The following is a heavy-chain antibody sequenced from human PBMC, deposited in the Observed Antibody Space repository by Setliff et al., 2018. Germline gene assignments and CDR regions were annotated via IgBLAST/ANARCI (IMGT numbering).Heavy chain of an antibody. CDR2: IYVTEST. V-gene: IGHV4-4*07. D-gene: IGHD3-10*01. CDR1: GDSISNYY. J-gene: IGHJ4*02. Sequence: PSETLSLTCTVSGDSISNYYWNWIRQPAGKGLVWIGRIYVTESTKYNPSLKSRVTLSIDTSKNQFSLKLSSVTAADAALYYCAASRAYTGAVEEWFLPKTFDFWGQGSPVTVSS. CDR3: AASRAYTGAVEEWFLPKTFDF.